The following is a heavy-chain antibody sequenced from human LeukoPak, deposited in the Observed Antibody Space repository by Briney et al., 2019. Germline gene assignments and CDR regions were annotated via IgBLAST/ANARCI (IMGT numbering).Heavy chain of an antibody. D-gene: IGHD3-10*01. V-gene: IGHV4-59*08. CDR1: GGSISSYY. CDR2: IYYSGST. J-gene: IGHJ4*02. CDR3: ARHSGYYGSGSYYTTLDY. Sequence: SETLSLTCTVSGGSISSYYWSWIRQPPGKGLEWLGYIYYSGSTNYNPSLKSRVAISVDTSKNQFSLKLSSVTAADTAVYYCARHSGYYGSGSYYTTLDYWGQGTLVTVSS.